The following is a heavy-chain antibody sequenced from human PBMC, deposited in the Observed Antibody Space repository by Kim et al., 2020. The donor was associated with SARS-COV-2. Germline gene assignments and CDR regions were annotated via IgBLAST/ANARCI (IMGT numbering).Heavy chain of an antibody. CDR3: ASLTSGWFAY. J-gene: IGHJ5*01. D-gene: IGHD2-2*01. CDR1: GGSITNNHYY. V-gene: IGHV4-39*01. Sequence: SETLSLTCTFSGGSITNNHYYWGWIRQPPGKGLEWIGSIYYTGSTYYNPSLRSRVTISIDTSQNQFALNLNSVTAADTALYYCASLTSGWFAYWGQGALVTVSS. CDR2: IYYTGST.